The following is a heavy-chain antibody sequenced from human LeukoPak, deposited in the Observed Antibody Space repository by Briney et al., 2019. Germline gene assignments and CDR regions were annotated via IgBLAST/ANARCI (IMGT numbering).Heavy chain of an antibody. J-gene: IGHJ4*02. CDR3: ARADYDYVWGSSLSYYFDY. CDR1: GGSISSSSYY. D-gene: IGHD3-16*01. Sequence: SETLSLTCTVSGGSISSSSYYWGWIRQPPGKGLEWIGSIYYSGSTYYNPSLKSRVTISVDTSKNQFSLKLSSVTAADTAVYYCARADYDYVWGSSLSYYFDYWGQGTLVTVSS. CDR2: IYYSGST. V-gene: IGHV4-39*07.